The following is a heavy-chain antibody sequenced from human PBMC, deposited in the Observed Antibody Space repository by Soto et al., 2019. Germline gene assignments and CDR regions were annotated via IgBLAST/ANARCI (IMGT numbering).Heavy chain of an antibody. Sequence: QVQLVQSGAEVQKPGSSVKVSCKASGGTFSSYTISWVRQAPGQGLEWMGRIIPILGIANYAQKFQGRVTITADKSTSTAYMELSSLRSEDTAVYYCARYLEGDFSLDYWGQGTLVTVSS. V-gene: IGHV1-69*02. J-gene: IGHJ4*02. D-gene: IGHD1-1*01. CDR2: IIPILGIA. CDR1: GGTFSSYT. CDR3: ARYLEGDFSLDY.